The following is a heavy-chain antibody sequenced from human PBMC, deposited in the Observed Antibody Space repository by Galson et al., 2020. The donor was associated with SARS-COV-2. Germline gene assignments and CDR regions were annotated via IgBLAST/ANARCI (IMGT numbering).Heavy chain of an antibody. CDR2: IYYTGTP. Sequence: SETLSLTCAVSGPSIRSSPYFWGWIRQPPGQGLEWVGTIYYTGTPFYNPSLNSRVAMSVDTSQNQISLRLSSVTAADTALYYCARNHYYDSNGYYVDAFDMWCQGTMVTVSS. CDR1: GPSIRSSPYF. CDR3: ARNHYYDSNGYYVDAFDM. D-gene: IGHD3-22*01. J-gene: IGHJ3*02. V-gene: IGHV4-39*01.